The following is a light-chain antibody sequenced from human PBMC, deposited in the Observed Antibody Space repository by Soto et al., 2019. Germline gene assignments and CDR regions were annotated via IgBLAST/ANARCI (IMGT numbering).Light chain of an antibody. V-gene: IGKV3-15*01. CDR3: QQYKNWPPWT. CDR2: DIF. J-gene: IGKJ1*01. CDR1: QSVGSD. Sequence: EIVMTQSPATLSVSPGYRATLSCLSSQSVGSDLAWYQQKPGQAPRLVSYDIFTRATGIPARFSGSGSGTEFTLTISSLQSEDFAVYYCQQYKNWPPWTFGQGTKVDIK.